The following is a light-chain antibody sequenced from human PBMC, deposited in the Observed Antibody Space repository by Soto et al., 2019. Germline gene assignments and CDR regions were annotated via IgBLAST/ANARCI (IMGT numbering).Light chain of an antibody. CDR2: GAS. CDR3: QQYTNWPKT. CDR1: QSVLYNSNNKNH. V-gene: IGKV4-1*01. Sequence: DFVMTQAPDSLAVSLGERATINCKSSQSVLYNSNNKNHLGWFQQKPGHPPKLLIYGASFRPSGVPDRFSGSGSGTDFTLTISSLQAEDVAVYYCQQYTNWPKTFGQGTKVDIK. J-gene: IGKJ1*01.